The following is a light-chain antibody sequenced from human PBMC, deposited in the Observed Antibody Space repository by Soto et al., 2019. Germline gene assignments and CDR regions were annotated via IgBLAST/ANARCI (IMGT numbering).Light chain of an antibody. CDR2: AAS. V-gene: IGKV1-39*01. CDR1: QSISSF. J-gene: IGKJ4*02. CDR3: QQYYYFACT. Sequence: DIQMTQSPSSLSASLGDRVTITCRASQSISSFLSWVQQKPGNAPKVLISAASTLQSGVPPRFSSSRAGRDVTPTISSLQPEDAASNYCQQYYYFACTFGRGTKVDIK.